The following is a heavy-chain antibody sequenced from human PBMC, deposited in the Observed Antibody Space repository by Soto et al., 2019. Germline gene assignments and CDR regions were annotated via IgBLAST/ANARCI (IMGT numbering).Heavy chain of an antibody. V-gene: IGHV3-33*01. CDR2: IWYDGSNK. D-gene: IGHD1-26*01. J-gene: IGHJ3*02. CDR3: ARDAGFTYYAFDI. CDR1: GFTFSSYG. Sequence: GGSLRLSCAASGFTFSSYGMHWVRQAPGKGLEWVAVIWYDGSNKYYADSVKGRFTISRDNSKNTLYLQMNSLRAEDTAVYYCARDAGFTYYAFDIWGQGTMVTVS.